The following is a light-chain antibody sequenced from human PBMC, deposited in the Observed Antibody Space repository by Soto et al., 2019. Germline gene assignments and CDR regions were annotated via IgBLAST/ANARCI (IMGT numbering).Light chain of an antibody. CDR2: WAS. J-gene: IGKJ4*01. Sequence: DIVMTQSPDSLAVSLGERATINCKSSQSVLYSSNNKSYLAWFQQKPGQPPKLLIYWASNRESGVPDRFSGSGSGTDLTLSISSLQAGDVAVYYCQQYYSTPLTFGGGAKVVIK. CDR1: QSVLYSSNNKSY. CDR3: QQYYSTPLT. V-gene: IGKV4-1*01.